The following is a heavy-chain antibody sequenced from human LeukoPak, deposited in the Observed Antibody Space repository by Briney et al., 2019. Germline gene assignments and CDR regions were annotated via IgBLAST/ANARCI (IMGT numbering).Heavy chain of an antibody. CDR2: ISAYNGNT. CDR1: GGTFSSYA. Sequence: GASVRVSCKASGGTFSSYAISWVRQAPGQGLEWMGWISAYNGNTNYAQRLQGRVTMTTDTSTSTAYTELRSLTSDDTAVYCCARVPSGGPFDYWGQGTLVTVSS. D-gene: IGHD2-15*01. V-gene: IGHV1-18*01. CDR3: ARVPSGGPFDY. J-gene: IGHJ4*02.